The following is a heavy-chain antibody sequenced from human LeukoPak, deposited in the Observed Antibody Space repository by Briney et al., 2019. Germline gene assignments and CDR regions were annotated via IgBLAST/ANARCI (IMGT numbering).Heavy chain of an antibody. J-gene: IGHJ4*02. CDR2: IYYSGST. V-gene: IGHV4-59*01. CDR1: GGSISSYY. Sequence: SETLSLTCTVSGGSISSYYWSWIRQPPGKGLEWIGYIYYSGSTNYNPSLKSRVTISVDTSKNQFSLKLSSVTAADTAVYYCARSGGTWSYNYWGQGTLVIVSS. D-gene: IGHD1-26*01. CDR3: ARSGGTWSYNY.